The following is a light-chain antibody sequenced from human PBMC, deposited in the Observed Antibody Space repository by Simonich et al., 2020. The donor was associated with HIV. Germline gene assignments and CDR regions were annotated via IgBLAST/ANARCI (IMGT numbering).Light chain of an antibody. CDR1: QSILYSSNNKNY. V-gene: IGKV4-1*01. J-gene: IGKJ1*01. CDR2: WAS. Sequence: DIVMTQSPDSLAVSLGERATINCKSSQSILYSSNNKNYLAWYQQKPGQPPKLLIDWASTRESGVPDRFSGSGSGTDFTLTINSLQAEDVAVYYCQQYYSTPQTFGQGTKVEIK. CDR3: QQYYSTPQT.